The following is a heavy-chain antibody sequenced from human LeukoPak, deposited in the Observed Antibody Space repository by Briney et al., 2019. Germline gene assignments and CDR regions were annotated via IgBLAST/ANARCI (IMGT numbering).Heavy chain of an antibody. CDR1: GGTFSSYA. J-gene: IGHJ4*02. Sequence: ASVKVSCKASGGTFSSYAISWVRQAPGQGLEWMGWISAYNGNTNYAQKLQGRVTMTTDTSTSTAYMELRSLRSDDTAVYYCARDSYDSSGYYFNLYYFDYWGQGTLVTVSS. D-gene: IGHD3-22*01. V-gene: IGHV1-18*01. CDR2: ISAYNGNT. CDR3: ARDSYDSSGYYFNLYYFDY.